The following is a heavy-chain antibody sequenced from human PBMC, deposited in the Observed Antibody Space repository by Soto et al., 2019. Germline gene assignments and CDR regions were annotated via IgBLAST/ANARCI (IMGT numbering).Heavy chain of an antibody. CDR1: GFIFDNHA. D-gene: IGHD2-21*02. Sequence: GGPLRLSCAASGFIFDNHAMNWVRQAPGKGLEWVAGVSWNSGSIDYADSVKGRFTISRDNAKNSLYLQMNSLRAEDTAFYYCARDRCGGDCYSFDYWGQGTLVTVSS. CDR2: VSWNSGSI. CDR3: ARDRCGGDCYSFDY. J-gene: IGHJ4*02. V-gene: IGHV3-9*01.